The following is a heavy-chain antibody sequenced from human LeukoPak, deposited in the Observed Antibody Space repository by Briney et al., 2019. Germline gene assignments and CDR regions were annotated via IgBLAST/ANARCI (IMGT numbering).Heavy chain of an antibody. V-gene: IGHV4-34*01. J-gene: IGHJ4*01. CDR3: TRGKPETVFDS. CDR2: INHSGST. Sequence: SETLSLTCSVYGGSFSGYCWSWIRQPPGKGLEWIGEINHSGSTNYNPSLKTRVTVSLDRSKDQFSLKLTSVTAADTAVYYCTRGKPETVFDSWGRGTLVTVSS. CDR1: GGSFSGYC.